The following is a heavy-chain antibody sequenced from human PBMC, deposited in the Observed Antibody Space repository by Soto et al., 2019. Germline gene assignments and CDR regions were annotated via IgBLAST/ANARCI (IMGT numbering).Heavy chain of an antibody. V-gene: IGHV1-18*01. CDR2: INAYSGDR. Sequence: QGELVQSGAEVKKPGASVKVSCKASGYTFPSSTISWLRQAPGQGLEWLGRINAYSGDRKFAQRFQGRVTMTTDTSTSTAYLELTSLTSDDTAIYYCASANYGDSDYWGQGTLLTVSS. D-gene: IGHD4-17*01. J-gene: IGHJ4*02. CDR1: GYTFPSST. CDR3: ASANYGDSDY.